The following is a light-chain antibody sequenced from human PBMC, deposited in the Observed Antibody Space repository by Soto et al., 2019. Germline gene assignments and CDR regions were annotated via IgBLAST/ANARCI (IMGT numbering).Light chain of an antibody. CDR1: QSVSSSD. CDR3: LQCGASWT. Sequence: EIVLTQSPGTLSLSPGERATLSCRASQSVSSSDLAWYQQKPGQAPRLLIYGASSRATGIPDRFSGSGSGTDFTLTVSRLEPEDCAVYYCLQCGASWTFGQGTKVDIK. V-gene: IGKV3-20*01. J-gene: IGKJ1*01. CDR2: GAS.